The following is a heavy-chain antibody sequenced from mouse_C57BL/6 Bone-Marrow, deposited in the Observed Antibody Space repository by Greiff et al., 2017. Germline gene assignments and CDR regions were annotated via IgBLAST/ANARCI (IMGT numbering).Heavy chain of an antibody. V-gene: IGHV1-81*01. CDR2: IYPRSGNT. CDR3: AHDGKFFDY. CDR1: GYTFTSYG. Sequence: VKLMESGAELARPGASVKLSCKASGYTFTSYGISWVKQRTGQGLEWIGEIYPRSGNTYYTEKFKGKATLTADKSSSTAYMELRSLTSEDSAVYFCAHDGKFFDYWGQGTTLTVSS. J-gene: IGHJ2*01. D-gene: IGHD2-3*01.